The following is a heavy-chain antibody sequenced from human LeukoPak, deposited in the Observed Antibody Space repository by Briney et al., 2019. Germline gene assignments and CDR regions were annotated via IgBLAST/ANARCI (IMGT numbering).Heavy chain of an antibody. CDR1: GFTFSSYG. Sequence: GGSLRLSCAASGFTFSSYGMHWVRQAPGKGLEWVAVISYDGSNKYYADSVKGRFTISRDNSKNTLYLQMNSLRAEDTAVYYCAKEGYGDYRFDYWGQGTPVTVSS. CDR3: AKEGYGDYRFDY. V-gene: IGHV3-30*18. CDR2: ISYDGSNK. J-gene: IGHJ4*02. D-gene: IGHD4-17*01.